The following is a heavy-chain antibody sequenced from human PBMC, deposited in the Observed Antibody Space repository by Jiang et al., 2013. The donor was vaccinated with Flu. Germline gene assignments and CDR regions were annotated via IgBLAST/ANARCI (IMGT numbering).Heavy chain of an antibody. CDR1: GFTFSSYG. CDR2: IPYDGSNK. V-gene: IGHV3-30*18. CDR3: AKDVPDCSSTSCYSRSLGYGMDV. D-gene: IGHD2-2*02. J-gene: IGHJ6*02. Sequence: VQLVESGGGVVQPGRSLRLSCAASGFTFSSYGMHWVRQAPGKGLEWVAVIPYDGSNKYYADSVKGRFTISRDNSKNTLYLQMNSLRAEDTAVYYCAKDVPDCSSTSCYSRSLGYGMDVWGQGTTVTVSS.